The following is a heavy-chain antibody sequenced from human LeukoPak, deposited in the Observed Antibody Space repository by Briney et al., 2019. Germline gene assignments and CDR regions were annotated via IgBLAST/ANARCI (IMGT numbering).Heavy chain of an antibody. D-gene: IGHD6-19*01. CDR1: GLSVSSNF. J-gene: IGHJ4*02. Sequence: PGGSLRPSCAATGLSVSSNFMSWVRQAPGKGLEGVSVIYGGGSTYYADSVKGRFTISRDTPKNTLYLQMNSLRVEDTAVYYCASWPVGWYGEDSWGQGTLVTVSS. CDR2: IYGGGST. CDR3: ASWPVGWYGEDS. V-gene: IGHV3-53*01.